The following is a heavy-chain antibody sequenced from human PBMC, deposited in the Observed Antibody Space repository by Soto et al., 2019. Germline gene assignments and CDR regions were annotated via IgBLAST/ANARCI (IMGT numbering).Heavy chain of an antibody. CDR2: IIPILGIP. J-gene: IGHJ4*02. CDR1: GDTFSTYS. Sequence: RASVKVSCKVSGDTFSTYSISWVRQAPGQGLEWLGGIIPILGIPSYAQRFQDRVTITADKSTSTAYMELSSLRSEDTAVYYCARERSRYDRSGYYRPDYWGQGTLVTVSS. V-gene: IGHV1-69*10. D-gene: IGHD3-22*01. CDR3: ARERSRYDRSGYYRPDY.